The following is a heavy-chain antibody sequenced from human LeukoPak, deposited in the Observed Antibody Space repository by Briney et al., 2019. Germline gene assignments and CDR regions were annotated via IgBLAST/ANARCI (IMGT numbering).Heavy chain of an antibody. D-gene: IGHD6-13*01. Sequence: AGGSLRLSCAASGFTFSSYATHWVRQAPGKGLEWVAVIMFDGANKYYADSVKGRFTISRDTSKNTLYLQMNSLRAEDTAVYYCAKDSSGTLFWLDPWGQGTLVTVSS. CDR3: AKDSSGTLFWLDP. J-gene: IGHJ5*02. CDR2: IMFDGANK. V-gene: IGHV3-33*06. CDR1: GFTFSSYA.